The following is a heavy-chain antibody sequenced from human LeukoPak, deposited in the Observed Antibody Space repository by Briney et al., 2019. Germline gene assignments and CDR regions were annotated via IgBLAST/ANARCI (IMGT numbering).Heavy chain of an antibody. CDR1: GFTFSSYS. V-gene: IGHV3-21*01. CDR2: ISSSSSYI. Sequence: GSLRLSCAASGFTFSSYSMNWVRQAPGKGLEWVSSISSSSSYIYYADSVKGRFTISRDNAKNSLYLQMNSLRAEDTAVYYCASATWTHRGFDPWGQGTLVTVSS. J-gene: IGHJ5*02. CDR3: ASATWTHRGFDP. D-gene: IGHD5-24*01.